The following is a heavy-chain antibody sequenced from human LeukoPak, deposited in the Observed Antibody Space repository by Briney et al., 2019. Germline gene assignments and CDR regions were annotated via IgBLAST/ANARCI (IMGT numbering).Heavy chain of an antibody. CDR3: ASPIAARLSLDY. D-gene: IGHD6-6*01. CDR2: ISSSSSYI. J-gene: IGHJ4*02. CDR1: GFTFSSYA. V-gene: IGHV3-21*01. Sequence: NPGGSLRLSCAASGFTFSSYAMSWVRQAPGKGLEWVSSISSSSSYIYYADSVKGRFTISRDNAKNSLYLQMNSLRAEDTAVYYCASPIAARLSLDYWGQGTLVTVSS.